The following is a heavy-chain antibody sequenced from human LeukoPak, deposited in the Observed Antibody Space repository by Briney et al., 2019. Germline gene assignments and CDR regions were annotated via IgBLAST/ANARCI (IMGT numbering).Heavy chain of an antibody. CDR2: IYYSGST. Sequence: SETLSLTCTVSGGSISSSSYYWGWIRQPPGKGLEWIGSIYYSGSTNYNPSLKSRVTISVDTSKNQFSLKLSSVTAADTAVYYCARVGGYCSGGSCYYNYYYMDVWGKGTTVTVSS. V-gene: IGHV4-39*07. D-gene: IGHD2-15*01. CDR1: GGSISSSSYY. J-gene: IGHJ6*03. CDR3: ARVGGYCSGGSCYYNYYYMDV.